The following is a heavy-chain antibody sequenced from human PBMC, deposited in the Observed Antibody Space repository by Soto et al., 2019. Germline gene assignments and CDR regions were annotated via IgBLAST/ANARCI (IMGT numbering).Heavy chain of an antibody. Sequence: GSLRLSCAASRFTFSDYYMTWIRQAPGKGLEWVSYISSSGTGIYYPDSVMGRFTISRDNAKNSLYLQMSSLRAEDTAVYYCARAYSDAFDIWGQGTMVTVS. CDR3: ARAYSDAFDI. D-gene: IGHD2-15*01. J-gene: IGHJ3*02. V-gene: IGHV3-11*01. CDR1: RFTFSDYY. CDR2: ISSSGTGI.